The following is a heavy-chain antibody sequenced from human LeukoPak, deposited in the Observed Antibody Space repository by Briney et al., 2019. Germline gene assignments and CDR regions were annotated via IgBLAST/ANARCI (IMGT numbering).Heavy chain of an antibody. D-gene: IGHD5-12*01. V-gene: IGHV3-21*04. Sequence: GGSLRLSCAASGFTFSSYSMNWVRQAPGKGLEWVSSISSSSSYIYYADSVKGRFTISRDNAKNSLYLQMNSLRAEDTAVYYCATDSGYDSRAFDIWGQGTMVTVTS. CDR3: ATDSGYDSRAFDI. CDR2: ISSSSSYI. J-gene: IGHJ3*02. CDR1: GFTFSSYS.